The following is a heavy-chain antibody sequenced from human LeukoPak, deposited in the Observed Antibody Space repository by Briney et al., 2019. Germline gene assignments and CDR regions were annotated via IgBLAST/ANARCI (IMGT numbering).Heavy chain of an antibody. V-gene: IGHV3-30*04. J-gene: IGHJ4*02. CDR1: GFTFSSYA. Sequence: PGRSPRLSCAASGFTFSSYAMHRVRQAPGKGLEWVAVTSNDGINKYYSDSVKGRLTMSRDNSKNTLYLQMDSLRAEDTAVYYCARDKVSTKGYSSGWSFDYWGQGTLVTVSS. CDR2: TSNDGINK. D-gene: IGHD6-19*01. CDR3: ARDKVSTKGYSSGWSFDY.